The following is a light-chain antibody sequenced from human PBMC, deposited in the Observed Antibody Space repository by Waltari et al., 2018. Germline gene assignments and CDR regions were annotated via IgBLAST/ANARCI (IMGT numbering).Light chain of an antibody. CDR2: DVT. Sequence: QSALTQPASVSGSPGPSITLPCTGTSSDVGGYKFVSWYQQHPGKAPKLMIYDVTKRPSGVSTLFSGSKSGNTASLTISGLQAEDEADYYCSSFTSSSTLRVFGGGTKLTVL. CDR3: SSFTSSSTLRV. V-gene: IGLV2-14*01. J-gene: IGLJ3*02. CDR1: SSDVGGYKF.